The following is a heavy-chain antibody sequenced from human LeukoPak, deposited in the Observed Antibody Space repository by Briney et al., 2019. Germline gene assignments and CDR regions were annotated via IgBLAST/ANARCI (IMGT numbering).Heavy chain of an antibody. CDR3: SREDQGYSLNWFDP. V-gene: IGHV1-2*02. CDR1: GYTFTGYY. D-gene: IGHD5-18*01. Sequence: ASVKVSCKASGYTFTGYYMHWVRQAPGQGLEWMGWINPNSGGTNYAREFQGRVTLTRDTSIKVVYMELSRLRSDDTAVYYCSREDQGYSLNWFDPWGQGTLVTVSS. J-gene: IGHJ5*02. CDR2: INPNSGGT.